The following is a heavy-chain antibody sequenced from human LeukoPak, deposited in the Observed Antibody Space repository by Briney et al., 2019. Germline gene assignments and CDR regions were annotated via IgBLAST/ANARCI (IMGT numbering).Heavy chain of an antibody. CDR3: ASSLQNNVFLSRSQNYYYYMDV. V-gene: IGHV1-69*01. J-gene: IGHJ6*03. CDR2: IIPIFGTA. CDR1: GGTFSSYA. D-gene: IGHD3-3*01. Sequence: GSSVKVSCKASGGTFSSYAISWVRQAPGQGLEWMGGIIPIFGTANYAQKFQGRVTITADESTSTAYMELSSLRSEDTAVYYCASSLQNNVFLSRSQNYYYYMDVWGKGTTVTISS.